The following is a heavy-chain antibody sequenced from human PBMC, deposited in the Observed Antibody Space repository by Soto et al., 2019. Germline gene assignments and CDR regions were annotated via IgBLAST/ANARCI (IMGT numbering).Heavy chain of an antibody. D-gene: IGHD2-15*01. Sequence: PGELMTISYTGSGNSFTGYWIGWVRQLPGKGLEWMGIIYPGDSDTRYSPSFQGQVTISADKSISTAYLQWSSLKASDTAMYYCARTPRVVAATEYYFDYWGQGTLVTVSS. V-gene: IGHV5-51*01. CDR3: ARTPRVVAATEYYFDY. CDR2: IYPGDSDT. CDR1: GNSFTGYW. J-gene: IGHJ4*02.